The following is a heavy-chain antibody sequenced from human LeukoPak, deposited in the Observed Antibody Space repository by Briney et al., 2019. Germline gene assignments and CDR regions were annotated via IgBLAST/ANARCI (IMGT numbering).Heavy chain of an antibody. Sequence: GGSLRLSCAASGFTFSSYAMHWVRQAPGKGLEWVAVISYDGSNKYYADSVKGRFTISRDNSKNTLYQQMNSLRAEDTAVYYCARESPRGDSSGYYFDYWGQGTLVTVSS. CDR1: GFTFSSYA. J-gene: IGHJ4*02. D-gene: IGHD3-22*01. CDR3: ARESPRGDSSGYYFDY. CDR2: ISYDGSNK. V-gene: IGHV3-30-3*01.